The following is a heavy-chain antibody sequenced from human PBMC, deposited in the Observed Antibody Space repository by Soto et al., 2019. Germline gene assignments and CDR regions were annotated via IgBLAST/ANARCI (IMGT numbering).Heavy chain of an antibody. CDR1: GGTFSNYI. Sequence: SVKVSCKASGGTFSNYIISWVRQAPGQGLEWMGKIIPIFDKPNYAQKFQGRVTITADKSTSTAYMELKSLRSEDTAVYYCAVHSPKVFYFYYMDVWAKGTTVTVSS. CDR3: AVHSPKVFYFYYMDV. D-gene: IGHD3-3*01. J-gene: IGHJ6*03. CDR2: IIPIFDKP. V-gene: IGHV1-69*02.